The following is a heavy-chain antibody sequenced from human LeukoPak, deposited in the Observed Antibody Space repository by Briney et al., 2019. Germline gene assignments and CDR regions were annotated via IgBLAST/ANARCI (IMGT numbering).Heavy chain of an antibody. Sequence: TGGSLRLSCAASGFTFTSYTMNWVRQAPGKGLEWVSSISGNSDYIYYADSVKGRFTISRDNAKNSLYLQMNSLRAEDTAVYCCARGPISSWAYFDYWGQGTLVTVSS. CDR3: ARGPISSWAYFDY. CDR2: ISGNSDYI. V-gene: IGHV3-21*01. D-gene: IGHD6-13*01. CDR1: GFTFTSYT. J-gene: IGHJ4*02.